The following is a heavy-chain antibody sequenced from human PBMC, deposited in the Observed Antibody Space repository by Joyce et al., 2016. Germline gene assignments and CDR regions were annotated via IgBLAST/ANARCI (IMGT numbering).Heavy chain of an antibody. CDR2: IIPIFGTA. J-gene: IGHJ4*02. CDR3: ARTNYASGTYYIDY. CDR1: GGTFSRYA. V-gene: IGHV1-69*01. D-gene: IGHD3-10*01. Sequence: QVQLVQSGAEVKKPGSSVRVSCKASGGTFSRYAISWVRQAPGQGLEWMGGIIPIFGTANYAQKFQDRVTITADESTSTAYMELRSLKSEDTAVYYCARTNYASGTYYIDYWGQGTLVTVSS.